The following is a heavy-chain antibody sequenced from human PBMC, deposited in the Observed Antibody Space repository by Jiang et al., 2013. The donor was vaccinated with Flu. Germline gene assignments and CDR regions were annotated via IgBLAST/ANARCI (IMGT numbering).Heavy chain of an antibody. D-gene: IGHD6-13*01. J-gene: IGHJ4*02. CDR1: GESVSSNSVG. Sequence: QTLSLTCGISGESVSSNSVGWNWIRQLPSTGLEWLGRTYYRSQWYFHYALSVESRITINPDTSKNQFSLQLSSVTPEDTAVYYCTRGWYYWSQGTLVTVSS. CDR2: TYYRSQWYF. V-gene: IGHV6-1*01. CDR3: TRGWYY.